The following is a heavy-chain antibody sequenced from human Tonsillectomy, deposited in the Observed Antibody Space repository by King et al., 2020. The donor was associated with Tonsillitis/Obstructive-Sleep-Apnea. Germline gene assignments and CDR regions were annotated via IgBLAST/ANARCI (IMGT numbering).Heavy chain of an antibody. CDR3: ARLLYSSSWSHGYYYMDV. Sequence: LQLQEWGPGLVKPSETLSLSCTVSGGVISSSSYYWGWIRQPPGKGLEWIGTIYYSGSTSYNPSLKSRVTISVDTSKNQFSLKVSSVTASDTAVYYCARLLYSSSWSHGYYYMDVWGKGTTVTVSS. CDR2: IYYSGST. V-gene: IGHV4-39*01. D-gene: IGHD6-13*01. J-gene: IGHJ6*03. CDR1: GGVISSSSYY.